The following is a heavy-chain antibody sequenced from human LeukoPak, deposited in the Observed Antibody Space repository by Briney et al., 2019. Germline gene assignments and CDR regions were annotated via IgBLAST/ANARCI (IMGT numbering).Heavy chain of an antibody. J-gene: IGHJ4*02. D-gene: IGHD4-17*01. CDR3: ARDGSLGDDDYGDYVYGY. Sequence: EASVKVSCKASGYTFTSYDINWVRQATGQGLEWMGWMNPNSGNTGYAQKFQGRVTITADESTSTAYMELSSLRSEDTAVYYCARDGSLGDDDYGDYVYGYWGQGTLVTVSS. V-gene: IGHV1-8*01. CDR1: GYTFTSYD. CDR2: MNPNSGNT.